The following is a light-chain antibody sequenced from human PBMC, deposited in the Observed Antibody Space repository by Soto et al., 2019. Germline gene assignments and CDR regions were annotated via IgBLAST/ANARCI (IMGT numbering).Light chain of an antibody. V-gene: IGKV3-15*01. J-gene: IGKJ1*01. CDR3: QQYNNWPPWT. Sequence: EIVMTQSPATRSVSPWERATLSCRASHSVSSNLAWYQQNPGQAPRLLIYGASTRATGIPARFSGSGSGTEFTLTISSLQSEDFAVDYCQQYNNWPPWTFGQGTKVEI. CDR1: HSVSSN. CDR2: GAS.